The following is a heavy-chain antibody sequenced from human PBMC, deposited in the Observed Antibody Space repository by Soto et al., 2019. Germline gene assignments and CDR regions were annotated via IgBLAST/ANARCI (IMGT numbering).Heavy chain of an antibody. CDR2: IYTSGST. J-gene: IGHJ4*02. Sequence: LSLTCTVSGGSICSYYWSWIRQPAGKGLEWIGRIYTSGSTNYNPSLKSRVTMSVDTSKNQFSLKLSSVTAADTAVYYCARVGGSGSYLNFDYWGQGTLVTVSS. CDR1: GGSICSYY. CDR3: ARVGGSGSYLNFDY. V-gene: IGHV4-4*07. D-gene: IGHD1-26*01.